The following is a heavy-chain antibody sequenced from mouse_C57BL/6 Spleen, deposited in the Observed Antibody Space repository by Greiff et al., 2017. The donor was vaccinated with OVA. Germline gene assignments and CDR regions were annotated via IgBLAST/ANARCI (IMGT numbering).Heavy chain of an antibody. CDR1: GYAFSSSW. Sequence: VQLQQSGPELVKPGASVKISCKASGYAFSSSWMNWVKQRPGKGLEWIGRIYPGDGDTNYNGKFKGKATLTADKSSSTAYMQLSSLTSEDSAVYFGARAGDCYYVFAYWGQGTLVTVSA. CDR3: ARAGDCYYVFAY. V-gene: IGHV1-82*01. D-gene: IGHD2-3*01. CDR2: IYPGDGDT. J-gene: IGHJ3*01.